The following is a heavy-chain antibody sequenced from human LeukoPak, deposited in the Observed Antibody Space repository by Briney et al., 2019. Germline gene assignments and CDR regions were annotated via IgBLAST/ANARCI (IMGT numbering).Heavy chain of an antibody. CDR3: ARDWDYYEGHAFDI. V-gene: IGHV3-30-3*01. D-gene: IGHD3-22*01. CDR1: GFTFSDSW. CDR2: TSFDGTNK. J-gene: IGHJ3*02. Sequence: AGGSLRLSCAASGFTFSDSWMHWVRQAPGKGLEWVAVTSFDGTNKYYADSVRGRFTISRDNSNKTVYLQMNSLRADDTAVYYCARDWDYYEGHAFDIWGQGTMVTVSS.